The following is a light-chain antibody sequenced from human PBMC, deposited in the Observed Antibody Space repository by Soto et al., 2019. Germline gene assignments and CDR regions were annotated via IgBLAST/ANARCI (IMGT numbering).Light chain of an antibody. J-gene: IGLJ3*02. CDR3: AAWDDSLSAWV. CDR2: RNN. V-gene: IGLV1-47*01. Sequence: QTVVTQPPSASGTPGQRVTISCSGSSSNIGSNYVYWYRQLPGTAPKLLIYRNNQRPSGVPDRFSGSKSGTSASLAISGLRSEDEADYYCAAWDDSLSAWVFGGGTKVTVL. CDR1: SSNIGSNY.